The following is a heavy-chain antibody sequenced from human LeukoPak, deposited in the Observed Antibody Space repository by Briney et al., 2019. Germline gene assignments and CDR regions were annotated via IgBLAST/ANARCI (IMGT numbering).Heavy chain of an antibody. CDR1: GFTFSSYA. V-gene: IGHV3-30*04. CDR3: ARAAYYYGLSSNDY. J-gene: IGHJ4*02. D-gene: IGHD3-10*01. CDR2: ISYDGSNK. Sequence: GGSLRLSCAASGFTFSSYAMHWVRQAPGKGLEWVAVISYDGSNKYYADSVKGRFTISRDNSKNTLYLQMNSLRAEDTAVYYCARAAYYYGLSSNDYWGQGNLVTVSS.